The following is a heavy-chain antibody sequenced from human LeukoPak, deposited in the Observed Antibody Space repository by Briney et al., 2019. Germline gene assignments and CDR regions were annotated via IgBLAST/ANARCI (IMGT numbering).Heavy chain of an antibody. D-gene: IGHD3-16*01. J-gene: IGHJ4*02. Sequence: GESLKVSCKGSGFSFTSYYIAWVRQMPGKGLEWMGVIFPGDSNTRYSPSFQGQVTISADKSISTAYLQWSSLKASDTAMYYCARRGPALVYWGQGTLVTVSS. V-gene: IGHV5-51*01. CDR2: IFPGDSNT. CDR1: GFSFTSYY. CDR3: ARRGPALVY.